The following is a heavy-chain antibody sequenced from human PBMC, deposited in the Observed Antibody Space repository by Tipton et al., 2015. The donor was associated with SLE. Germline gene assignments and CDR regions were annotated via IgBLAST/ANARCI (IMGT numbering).Heavy chain of an antibody. CDR3: ARGDFWGGLDY. CDR2: IYYSGTT. J-gene: IGHJ4*02. CDR1: GGSITSRY. V-gene: IGHV4-59*11. D-gene: IGHD3-3*01. Sequence: GSLRLSCTVSGGSITSRYWNWVRQPPGKGLEWIGYIYYSGTTSYNSSLKSRVTISVDSAKNQFSLKVSSVTAADTAVYFCARGDFWGGLDYWGQGALVTVSS.